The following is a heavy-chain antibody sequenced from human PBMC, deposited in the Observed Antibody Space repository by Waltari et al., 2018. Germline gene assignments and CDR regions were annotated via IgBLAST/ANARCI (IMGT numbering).Heavy chain of an antibody. CDR3: ARDLGSSWPYYYYYGMDV. D-gene: IGHD6-13*01. V-gene: IGHV3-30-3*01. CDR1: GFTFSSYA. CDR2: ISYDGSNK. J-gene: IGHJ6*02. Sequence: QVQLVESGGGVVQPGRSLRLSCAASGFTFSSYAMHWVRQAPGKGLEWVAVISYDGSNKYYADSVKGRFTISRDNSKNTLYLQMNSLRAEDTAVYYCARDLGSSWPYYYYYGMDVWGQGTTVTVSS.